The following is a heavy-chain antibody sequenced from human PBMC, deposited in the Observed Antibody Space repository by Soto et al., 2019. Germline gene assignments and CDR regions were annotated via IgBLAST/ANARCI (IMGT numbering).Heavy chain of an antibody. Sequence: QVQLVESGGGVVQPGGSLRLPFAASGLTFSSYGMPWVRQAPGKGLEWWAVISYDGSNKYYADSVKGRFTISRDNSKNTLYLQMNSLRAEDTAVYYCAKDRPSGSRPYYYGMDVWGQGTTVTVSS. J-gene: IGHJ6*02. D-gene: IGHD1-26*01. V-gene: IGHV3-30*18. CDR2: ISYDGSNK. CDR1: GLTFSSYG. CDR3: AKDRPSGSRPYYYGMDV.